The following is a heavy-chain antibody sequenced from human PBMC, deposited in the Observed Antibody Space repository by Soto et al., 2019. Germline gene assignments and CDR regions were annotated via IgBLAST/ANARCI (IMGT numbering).Heavy chain of an antibody. CDR2: IYYSGST. Sequence: PSETLSLTCTVSGGSVSSGSYYWSWIRQPPGKGLEWIGYIYYSGSTNYNPSLKSRVTISVDTSKNQFSLKLSSVTAADTAVYYCARALILTGYYIHDALDIWGQGTMVTVSS. V-gene: IGHV4-61*01. J-gene: IGHJ3*02. CDR1: GGSVSSGSYY. CDR3: ARALILTGYYIHDALDI. D-gene: IGHD3-9*01.